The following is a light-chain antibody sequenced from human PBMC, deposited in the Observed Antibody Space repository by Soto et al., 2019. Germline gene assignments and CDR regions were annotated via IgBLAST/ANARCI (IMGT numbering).Light chain of an antibody. Sequence: EIVMTQSPATLSVSPGDRANLSCRAGQSVSSNLAWYQQKPGQAPRLLIYGASTRATGIPARFSGSGSGTEFTLTISSLQSEDFAVYYCQRYNALPITFGQGTRLDI. CDR2: GAS. CDR1: QSVSSN. CDR3: QRYNALPIT. J-gene: IGKJ5*01. V-gene: IGKV3-15*01.